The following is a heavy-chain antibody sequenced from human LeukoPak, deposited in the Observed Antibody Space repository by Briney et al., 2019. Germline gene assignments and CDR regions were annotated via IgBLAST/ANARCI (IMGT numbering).Heavy chain of an antibody. CDR1: GFTFSSYA. CDR3: ARGDRRDSSGPTGYFDY. J-gene: IGHJ4*02. D-gene: IGHD3-22*01. CDR2: ISSNGGST. Sequence: GGSLRLSCAASGFTFSSYAMHWVRQAPGKGLEYVSAISSNGGSTYYANSVKGRFTISRDNSKNTLYLQMGSLRAEDMAVYYCARGDRRDSSGPTGYFDYWGQGTLVTVSS. V-gene: IGHV3-64*01.